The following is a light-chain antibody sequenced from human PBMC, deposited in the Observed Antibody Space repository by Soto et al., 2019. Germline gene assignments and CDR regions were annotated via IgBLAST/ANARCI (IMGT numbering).Light chain of an antibody. J-gene: IGKJ3*01. CDR1: RHVYINA. V-gene: IGKV3D-20*02. Sequence: VVLTQSPATLSLSPGERATLSCRASRHVYINALGWYQQKPGRTPTLLIYGASTRATDVPDRFSATGSGTDFSLTISRVEPEDSAVYYCQHLNNYPPFTFGPGTKVDLE. CDR3: QHLNNYPPFT. CDR2: GAS.